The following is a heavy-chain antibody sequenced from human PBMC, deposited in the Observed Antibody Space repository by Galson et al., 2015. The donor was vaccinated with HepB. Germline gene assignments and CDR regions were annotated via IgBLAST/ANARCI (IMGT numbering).Heavy chain of an antibody. J-gene: IGHJ4*02. CDR2: ISYDGSNK. Sequence: SLRLSCAASGFTFSSYGMHWVRQAPGKGLEWVAVISYDGSNKYYADSVKGRFTISRDNSKNTLYLQMNSLRAEDTAVYYCAKLGMNGRFGSNFDYWGQGTLVTVSS. V-gene: IGHV3-30*18. CDR3: AKLGMNGRFGSNFDY. CDR1: GFTFSSYG. D-gene: IGHD3-10*01.